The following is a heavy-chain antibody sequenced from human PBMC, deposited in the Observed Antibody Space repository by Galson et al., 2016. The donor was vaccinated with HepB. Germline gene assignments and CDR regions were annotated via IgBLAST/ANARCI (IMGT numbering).Heavy chain of an antibody. CDR2: IYYSGST. CDR1: AASISSRSYY. V-gene: IGHV4-39*07. Sequence: ETLSLTCAVSAASISSRSYYWGWIRQPPGKGLEWIATIYYSGSTYYNPSLNSRVTISLDTSKNQFSLKLSSVTAADTAVYYCARDPVTTNGAFDIWGQGTMVTVSS. J-gene: IGHJ3*02. D-gene: IGHD4-11*01. CDR3: ARDPVTTNGAFDI.